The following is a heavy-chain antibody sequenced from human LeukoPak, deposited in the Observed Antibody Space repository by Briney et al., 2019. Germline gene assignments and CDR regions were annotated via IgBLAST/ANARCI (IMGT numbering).Heavy chain of an antibody. CDR3: ARVSSGWYPYFDY. D-gene: IGHD6-19*01. CDR1: GFTFSSYS. Sequence: GGSLRLSCAASGFTFSSYSMNWVRQAPGKGLEWVSSISSSSSYIYYADSVKGRFTISRDNAKNSLYLQMNSLRAEDTAVYYCARVSSGWYPYFDYWGQETLVTVSS. CDR2: ISSSSSYI. V-gene: IGHV3-21*01. J-gene: IGHJ4*02.